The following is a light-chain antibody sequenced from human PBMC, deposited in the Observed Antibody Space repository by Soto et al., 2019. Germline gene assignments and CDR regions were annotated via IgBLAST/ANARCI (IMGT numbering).Light chain of an antibody. CDR2: DGS. CDR1: QNLHSF. Sequence: EIVLIQSPATLSVSPGERVTLSCRASQNLHSFLNWYQQRPGQAPRPLIYDGSKRAAGVPDRISGDGSGTDYTLTISSLEPEDFAVYYCQQRTRWPMTFGQGTRLEIK. V-gene: IGKV3-11*01. J-gene: IGKJ5*01. CDR3: QQRTRWPMT.